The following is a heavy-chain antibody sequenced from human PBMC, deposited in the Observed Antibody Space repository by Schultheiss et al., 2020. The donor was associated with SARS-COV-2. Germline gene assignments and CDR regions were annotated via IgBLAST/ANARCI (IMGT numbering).Heavy chain of an antibody. CDR3: AREQFLEWSHPRPYGMDV. Sequence: SETLSLTCAVYGGSFSGYYWSWIRQPPGKGLEWIGYIYYSGSTNYNPSLKSRVTISVDTSKNQFSLKLSSVTAADTAVYYCAREQFLEWSHPRPYGMDVWGQGTTVTVSS. V-gene: IGHV4-59*01. CDR2: IYYSGST. J-gene: IGHJ6*02. CDR1: GGSFSGYY. D-gene: IGHD3-3*01.